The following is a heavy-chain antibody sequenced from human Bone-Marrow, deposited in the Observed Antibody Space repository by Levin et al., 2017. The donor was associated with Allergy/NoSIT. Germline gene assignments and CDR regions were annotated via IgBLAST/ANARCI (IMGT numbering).Heavy chain of an antibody. CDR1: GYLFSSYG. D-gene: IGHD6-19*01. J-gene: IGHJ4*01. Sequence: ASVKVSCEASGYLFSSYGMAWVRQAPGQGLEWVGWISAFNGDIKYAKKVQDRVTLTTDTSTDTAYMELRSLRSDDTAVYYCARDPGLAYYDYWGHGSLVTVSS. CDR2: ISAFNGDI. V-gene: IGHV1-18*01. CDR3: ARDPGLAYYDY.